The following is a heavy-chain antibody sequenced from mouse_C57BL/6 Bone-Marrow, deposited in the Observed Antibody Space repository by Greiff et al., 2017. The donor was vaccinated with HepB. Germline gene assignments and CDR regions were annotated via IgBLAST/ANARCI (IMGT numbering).Heavy chain of an antibody. CDR2: ISSGGSYT. D-gene: IGHD1-1*01. CDR1: GFTFSSYG. V-gene: IGHV5-6*01. J-gene: IGHJ3*01. CDR3: ARHLYYYGSSYGFAY. Sequence: EVQLQQSGGDLVKPGGSLKLSCAASGFTFSSYGMSWVRQTPDKRLEWVATISSGGSYTYYPDSVKGRFTISRDNAKNTLYLQMSSLKSEDTAMYYCARHLYYYGSSYGFAYWGQGTLVTVSA.